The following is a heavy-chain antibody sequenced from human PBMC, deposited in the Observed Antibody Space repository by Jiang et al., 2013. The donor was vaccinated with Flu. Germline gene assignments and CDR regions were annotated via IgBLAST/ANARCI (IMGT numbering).Heavy chain of an antibody. CDR1: GYSFTSYW. CDR2: IYPGDSDT. V-gene: IGHV5-51*01. CDR3: ARVAGIADSLDYFDY. D-gene: IGHD6-13*01. Sequence: GAEVKKPGESLKISCKGSGYSFTSYWIGWVRQMPGKGLEWMGIIYPGDSDTRYSPSFQGQVTISADKSISTAYLQWSSLKASDTAMYYCARVAGIADSLDYFDYWGQGTLVTVSS. J-gene: IGHJ4*02.